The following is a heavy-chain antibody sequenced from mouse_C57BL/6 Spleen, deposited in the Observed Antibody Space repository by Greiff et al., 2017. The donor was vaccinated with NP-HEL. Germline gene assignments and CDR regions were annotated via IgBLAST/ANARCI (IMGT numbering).Heavy chain of an antibody. D-gene: IGHD3-2*02. J-gene: IGHJ4*01. V-gene: IGHV3-6*01. Sequence: EVKVEESGPGLVKPSQSLSLTCSVTGYSITSGYYWNWIRQFPGNKLEWMGYISYDGSNNYNPSLKNRISITRDTSKNQFFLKLNSVTTEDTATYYCAREGSSGYYYYAMDYWGQGTSVTVSS. CDR2: ISYDGSN. CDR1: GYSITSGYY. CDR3: AREGSSGYYYYAMDY.